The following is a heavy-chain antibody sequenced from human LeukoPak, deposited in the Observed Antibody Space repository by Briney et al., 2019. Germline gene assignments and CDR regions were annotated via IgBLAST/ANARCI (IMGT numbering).Heavy chain of an antibody. CDR3: ARARQWLPNFNWFDP. J-gene: IGHJ5*02. D-gene: IGHD6-19*01. Sequence: ASVKVSCKTSGYTFTNYGISWVRQAPGQGLEWMGWISAYNGNTNSAQKFQGRVTMTTDTSTSTADMELRSLRSDDTAVYYCARARQWLPNFNWFDPWGQGTLVTVSS. CDR2: ISAYNGNT. CDR1: GYTFTNYG. V-gene: IGHV1-18*01.